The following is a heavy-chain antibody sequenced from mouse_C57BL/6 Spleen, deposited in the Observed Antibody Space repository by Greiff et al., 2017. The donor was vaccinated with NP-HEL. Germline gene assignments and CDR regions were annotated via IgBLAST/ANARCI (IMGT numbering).Heavy chain of an antibody. CDR1: GYTFTDYY. V-gene: IGHV1-26*01. CDR2: INPNTGGT. J-gene: IGHJ2*01. CDR3: ARVGSLFDY. Sequence: EVQLQQSGPELVKPGASVKISCKASGYTFTDYYMNWVKQSHGKSLEWIGDINPNTGGTSYNQKFKGKATLTVDKSSSTAYMELRSLTSEDSAVYYCARVGSLFDYWGQGTTLTVAS.